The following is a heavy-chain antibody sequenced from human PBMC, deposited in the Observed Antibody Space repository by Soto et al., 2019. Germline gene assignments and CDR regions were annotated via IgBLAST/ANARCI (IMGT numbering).Heavy chain of an antibody. CDR2: IYYSGST. Sequence: SETLSLSCTVSGGSISSSNYYWGWIRQPPGKGLEWIGSIYYSGSTYYNPSLKSRVTISVDTSKNQFSLKLSSVTAADTAVYYCARALSPYSYGWDDAFDIWGQGTMVTVS. CDR3: ARALSPYSYGWDDAFDI. D-gene: IGHD5-18*01. V-gene: IGHV4-39*01. CDR1: GGSISSSNYY. J-gene: IGHJ3*02.